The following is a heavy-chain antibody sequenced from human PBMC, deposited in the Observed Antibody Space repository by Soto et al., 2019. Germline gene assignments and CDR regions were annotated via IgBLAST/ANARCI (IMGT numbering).Heavy chain of an antibody. CDR1: GGSIGSGGYS. V-gene: IGHV4-30-2*01. Sequence: QLQLQESGSGLVKPSQILSLTCDVSGGSIGSGGYSWSWIRQPPGKGLEWIGNIYQSGSTNYNPSVQSRVTISVDRSKNQFSLKLNSVTAADTAVYYCASVGDFWSATNWFDPWGQGTLVTVSS. D-gene: IGHD3-3*01. CDR2: IYQSGST. J-gene: IGHJ5*02. CDR3: ASVGDFWSATNWFDP.